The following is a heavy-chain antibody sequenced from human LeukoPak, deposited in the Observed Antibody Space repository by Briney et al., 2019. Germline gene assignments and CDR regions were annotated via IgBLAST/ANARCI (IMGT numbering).Heavy chain of an antibody. CDR2: INTDNGNT. Sequence: ASVKVSCKASGYTFTSYGISWVRQAPGQGLEWMGWINTDNGNTNYAQKLQGRVTMTTDTSTSTAYMELRSLRSDDTAVYYCARDLLSYDYVWGSYLTGAFDIWGQGTMVTVSS. J-gene: IGHJ3*02. V-gene: IGHV1-18*01. CDR1: GYTFTSYG. D-gene: IGHD3-16*01. CDR3: ARDLLSYDYVWGSYLTGAFDI.